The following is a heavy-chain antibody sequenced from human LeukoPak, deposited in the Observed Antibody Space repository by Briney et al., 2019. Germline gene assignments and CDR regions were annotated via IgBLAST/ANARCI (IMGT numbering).Heavy chain of an antibody. CDR1: GFTFSNYA. CDR3: AKKAHYDAYAKYFDY. D-gene: IGHD4-17*01. V-gene: IGHV3-23*01. Sequence: PGGSLRLSCAASGFTFSNYAMTWVRQAPEKGLEWVSILSDSGVYTYYADSVKGRFTISRDNSNNMLYLQMNSLRAEDTAVYYCAKKAHYDAYAKYFDYWGQGTLVTVSS. CDR2: LSDSGVYT. J-gene: IGHJ4*02.